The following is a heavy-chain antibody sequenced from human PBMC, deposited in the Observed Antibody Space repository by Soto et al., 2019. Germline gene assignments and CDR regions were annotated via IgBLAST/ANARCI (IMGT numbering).Heavy chain of an antibody. CDR2: ISGNGDST. CDR1: GFTFSSYG. D-gene: IGHD3-10*01. Sequence: GGSLRLSCAASGFTFSSYGMHWVRQAPGKGLEYVSVISGNGDSTYYANSVKGRFTISRDNSKNTLYLQMGSLRPEDMAVYYCARRGYGLYFDYWGQGTLVTVSS. J-gene: IGHJ4*02. CDR3: ARRGYGLYFDY. V-gene: IGHV3-64*01.